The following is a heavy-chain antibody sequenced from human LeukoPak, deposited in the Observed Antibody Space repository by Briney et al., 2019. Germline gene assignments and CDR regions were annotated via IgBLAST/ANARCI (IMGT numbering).Heavy chain of an antibody. Sequence: GGSLRLSCAASGIIFSNYWMHWVRQAPGKGLEWVSAISGSGGSTYYADSVKGRFTISRDNSKNTLYLQMNSLRAEDTAVYYCAKKVGAITRSYYYYYYMDVWGKGTTVTISS. CDR3: AKKVGAITRSYYYYYYMDV. D-gene: IGHD1-26*01. CDR1: GIIFSNYW. J-gene: IGHJ6*03. CDR2: ISGSGGST. V-gene: IGHV3-23*01.